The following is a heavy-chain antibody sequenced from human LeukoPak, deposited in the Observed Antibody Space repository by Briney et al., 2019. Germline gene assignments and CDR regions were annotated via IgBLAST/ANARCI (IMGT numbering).Heavy chain of an antibody. CDR2: IRVRYNT. CDR1: GFTFSNSA. V-gene: IGHV3-23*01. Sequence: GGSLRLSCAASGFTFSNSAMTWVRQAPGKGLEWVSTIRVRYNTYDADSVRGRFTISRDNSGNILYLQMSGLRAEDTAVYYCAKGTGDEGYYFDYWGQGALVTVSS. J-gene: IGHJ4*02. D-gene: IGHD7-27*01. CDR3: AKGTGDEGYYFDY.